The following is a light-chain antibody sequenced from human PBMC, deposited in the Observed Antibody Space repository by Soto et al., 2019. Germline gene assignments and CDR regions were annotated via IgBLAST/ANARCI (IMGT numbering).Light chain of an antibody. CDR1: QSISSY. Sequence: DIQMTQSPSSLSASVGDRVTITCRASQSISSYLNWYQQKPGKAPKLLIYAASSLQSGLPSRFSVSGSGTHFTLTISSLQPEDFATYYSQQSYSTPRTFGQRTRLEIK. J-gene: IGKJ1*01. CDR2: AAS. V-gene: IGKV1-39*01. CDR3: QQSYSTPRT.